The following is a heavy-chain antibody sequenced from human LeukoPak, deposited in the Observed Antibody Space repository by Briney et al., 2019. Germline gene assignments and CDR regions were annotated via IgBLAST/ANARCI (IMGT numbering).Heavy chain of an antibody. CDR2: IYYSGST. V-gene: IGHV4-59*01. D-gene: IGHD1-26*01. J-gene: IGHJ3*02. CDR1: GGSISSYY. CDR3: ARENWESAFDI. Sequence: PSETLSLTCTVSGGSISSYYWSWIRQPPGKGLEWIGYIYYSGSTNYNPSLKSRVTISVDTSKNQFSLKLSSVTAADTAVYYCARENWESAFDIWGQGTMVTVSS.